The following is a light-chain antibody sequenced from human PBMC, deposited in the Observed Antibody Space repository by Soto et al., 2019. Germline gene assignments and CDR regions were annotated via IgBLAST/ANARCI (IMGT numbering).Light chain of an antibody. Sequence: EMVMKQSPATLSVSPGERATLSCRASQSVSSNLAWYQQKPGQAPRLLIYDASNRATGIPARFSGSGSGTDFTLTISSLEPEDFAVYYCQQRSNWPPITLGQGTRLEIK. CDR2: DAS. CDR3: QQRSNWPPIT. CDR1: QSVSSN. J-gene: IGKJ5*01. V-gene: IGKV3-11*01.